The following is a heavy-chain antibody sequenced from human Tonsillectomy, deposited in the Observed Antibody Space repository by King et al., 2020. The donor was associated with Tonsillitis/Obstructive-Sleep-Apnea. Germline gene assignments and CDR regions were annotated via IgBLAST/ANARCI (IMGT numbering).Heavy chain of an antibody. Sequence: LKESGPVLVKPTETLTLTCTVSGFSLSNARMGVSWIRQPPGKALEWLAHIFSNDEKSYSTSLKSRLTISKDTSRNQVVLTMTNMDPVDTATYYCARASYCSSTRCPFDYWGQGALVTVSS. V-gene: IGHV2-26*01. CDR2: IFSNDEK. CDR3: ARASYCSSTRCPFDY. CDR1: GFSLSNARMG. D-gene: IGHD2-2*01. J-gene: IGHJ4*02.